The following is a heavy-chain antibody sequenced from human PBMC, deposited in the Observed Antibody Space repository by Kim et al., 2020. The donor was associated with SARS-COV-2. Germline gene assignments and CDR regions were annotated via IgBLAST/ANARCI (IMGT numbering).Heavy chain of an antibody. D-gene: IGHD1-26*01. V-gene: IGHV3-23*05. Sequence: YAESVKGRFAISRDNSKNTLYLEMNRRRAEDTAVYYCAKAQSGNHYMRFAYWGQGTLVTVSA. CDR3: AKAQSGNHYMRFAY. J-gene: IGHJ4*02.